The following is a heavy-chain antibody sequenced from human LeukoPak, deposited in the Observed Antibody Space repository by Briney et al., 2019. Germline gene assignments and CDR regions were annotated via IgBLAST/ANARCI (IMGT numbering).Heavy chain of an antibody. CDR2: IYHSGST. CDR3: ARSQDSSGYFPLDY. V-gene: IGHV4-30-2*01. J-gene: IGHJ4*02. Sequence: SETLSLTCAVSGGSISSGGYSWSWSRQPPGKGLEWIGYIYHSGSTYYNPSLKSRVTISVDRSKNQFSLKLSSVTAADTAVYYCARSQDSSGYFPLDYWGQGTLVTVSS. CDR1: GGSISSGGYS. D-gene: IGHD3-22*01.